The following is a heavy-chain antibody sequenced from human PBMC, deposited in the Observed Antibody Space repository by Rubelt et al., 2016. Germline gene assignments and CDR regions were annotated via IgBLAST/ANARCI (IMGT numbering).Heavy chain of an antibody. Sequence: GSGGNTYYADSVKGRFTISRDNSKNTLYLQMNRLRAEDTAVYYWAKGTGTYLPKYYFDYWVQGTLVTVSS. V-gene: IGHV3-23*01. CDR3: AKGTGTYLPKYYFDY. CDR2: GSGGNT. D-gene: IGHD3/OR15-3a*01. J-gene: IGHJ4*02.